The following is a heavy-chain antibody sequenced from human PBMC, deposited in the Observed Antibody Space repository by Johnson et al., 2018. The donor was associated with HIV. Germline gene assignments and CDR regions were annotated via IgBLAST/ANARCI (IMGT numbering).Heavy chain of an antibody. J-gene: IGHJ3*02. Sequence: VQLVESGGGVVQPGRSLRLSCAASGFTFSSYWMSWVRQAPGKGLEWVANIKQDGSEKYYVDSVKGRFTISRDNAKNSLYLQMNSLKTEDTAVYYCTTDTTYYYDSSALPDAFDIWGQGTMVTVSS. CDR2: IKQDGSEK. V-gene: IGHV3-7*05. CDR1: GFTFSSYW. CDR3: TTDTTYYYDSSALPDAFDI. D-gene: IGHD3-22*01.